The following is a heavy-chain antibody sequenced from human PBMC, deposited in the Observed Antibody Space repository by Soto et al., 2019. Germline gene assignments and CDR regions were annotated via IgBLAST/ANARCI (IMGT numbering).Heavy chain of an antibody. V-gene: IGHV3-64*07. CDR3: ARGGYYFDY. Sequence: EEQLVESGGGLEQPGGSLRLSCAASGFTFSSYAMHWVRQAPGKGLEYVSAISSNGGSTYYADSVKGRFTISRDNSKNTLYLQMGSLRAEDMAVYYCARGGYYFDYWGQGTLVTVSS. CDR2: ISSNGGST. CDR1: GFTFSSYA. J-gene: IGHJ4*02. D-gene: IGHD5-12*01.